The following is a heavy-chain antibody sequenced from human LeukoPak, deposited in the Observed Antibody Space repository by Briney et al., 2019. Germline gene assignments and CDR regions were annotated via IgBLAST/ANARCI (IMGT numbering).Heavy chain of an antibody. D-gene: IGHD4-17*01. CDR3: ARLTTVTAYYFDY. V-gene: IGHV4-31*03. CDR1: GGSISSGGYY. Sequence: SETLSLTCTVSGGSISSGGYYWSWIRQHPGKGLEWIGYIYYSGSTYYNPSLKSRVTISVDTSKNQLSLKLSSVTAADTAVYYCARLTTVTAYYFDYWGQGTLVTVSS. J-gene: IGHJ4*02. CDR2: IYYSGST.